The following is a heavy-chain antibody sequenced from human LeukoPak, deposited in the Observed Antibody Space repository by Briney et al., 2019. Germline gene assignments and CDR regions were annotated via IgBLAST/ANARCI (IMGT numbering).Heavy chain of an antibody. J-gene: IGHJ6*03. CDR3: ASVRRGFGESSKYYAYYYMGV. CDR1: GGSISSSSYH. V-gene: IGHV4-39*01. D-gene: IGHD3-10*01. CDR2: IYYSGST. Sequence: SETLSLTCTVSGGSISSSSYHWGWIRQPPGKGLDWIGNIYYSGSTYYNPSLKSRVTISLDTSKNQFSLKLSSVTAADMAVYYCASVRRGFGESSKYYAYYYMGVWGKGTTVTISS.